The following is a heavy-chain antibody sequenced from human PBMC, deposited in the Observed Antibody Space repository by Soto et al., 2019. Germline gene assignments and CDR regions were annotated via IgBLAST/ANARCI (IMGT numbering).Heavy chain of an antibody. CDR1: GLTFSSYW. CDR2: ISTDGSVT. V-gene: IGHV3-74*01. J-gene: IGHJ4*02. Sequence: EGQLVESGGGLVQPGGSLRLSCAASGLTFSSYWTHWVRQAPGKGLVWVSGISTDGSVTTYAASVKGPFTISRDNAKNTLYLQMTSLRTEDTAVYYCVRAPYSSSWGGFDYWGQGPLVTVSS. D-gene: IGHD6-13*01. CDR3: VRAPYSSSWGGFDY.